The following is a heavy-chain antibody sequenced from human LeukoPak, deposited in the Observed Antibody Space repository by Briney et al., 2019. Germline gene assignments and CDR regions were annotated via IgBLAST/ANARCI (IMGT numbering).Heavy chain of an antibody. V-gene: IGHV1-2*02. CDR1: GYTFTGYY. Sequence: GASVKVSCKASGYTFTGYYMHWVRQAPGQGLEWMGWINPNSGGTNYAQKFQGRVTMTRDTSISTAYMELRRLRSDDTAFYYCAKELTFGGSHRNFDSWGQGTLVTVSS. D-gene: IGHD1-26*01. CDR3: AKELTFGGSHRNFDS. J-gene: IGHJ4*02. CDR2: INPNSGGT.